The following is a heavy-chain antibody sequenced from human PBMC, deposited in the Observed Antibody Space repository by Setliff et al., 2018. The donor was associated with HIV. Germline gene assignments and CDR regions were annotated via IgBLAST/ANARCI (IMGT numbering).Heavy chain of an antibody. CDR1: NYSISSGYY. V-gene: IGHV3-7*01. J-gene: IGHJ4*02. D-gene: IGHD5-18*01. Sequence: ETLSLTCTVSNYSISSGYYWGWLRQSPGKGLEWVANIKQDGSEKYYVESVKGRFTISRDNANNSLYLQMNSLRAEDTAVYYCARGARGYSYGWGQGTLVTVSS. CDR3: ARGARGYSYG. CDR2: IKQDGSEK.